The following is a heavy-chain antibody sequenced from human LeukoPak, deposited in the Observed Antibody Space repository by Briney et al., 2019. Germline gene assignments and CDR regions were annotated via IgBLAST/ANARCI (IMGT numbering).Heavy chain of an antibody. Sequence: SETLSLTCTVSGGSISSGDYYWSWIRQPPGKGLEWIGYIYYSGSTYYNPSLKSRVTISVDTSKNQFSLKLSSVTAADTAVYYCARAQGYFDSSGYLSFDYWGQGTLVTVSS. D-gene: IGHD3-22*01. CDR2: IYYSGST. CDR3: ARAQGYFDSSGYLSFDY. V-gene: IGHV4-30-4*01. CDR1: GGSISSGDYY. J-gene: IGHJ4*02.